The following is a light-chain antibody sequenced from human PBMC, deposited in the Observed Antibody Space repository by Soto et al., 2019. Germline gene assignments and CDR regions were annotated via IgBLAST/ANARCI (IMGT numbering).Light chain of an antibody. CDR1: HNIDNH. CDR3: QQYGNSPPSVT. Sequence: DIQMTQSPASLSASMGDRVTISCRASHNIDNHLNWYRQKAGKAPELLIYAAARLQSGVPSTFSGSGSGTDFTLTISRLEPEDFAVYYCQQYGNSPPSVTFGPGTKVEIK. CDR2: AAA. V-gene: IGKV1-39*01. J-gene: IGKJ3*01.